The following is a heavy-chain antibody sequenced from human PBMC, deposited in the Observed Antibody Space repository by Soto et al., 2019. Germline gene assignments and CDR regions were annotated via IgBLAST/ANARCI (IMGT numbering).Heavy chain of an antibody. Sequence: GGSLRLSCAASGFTFSSYAMSWVRQAPGKGLEWVSAISGSGGSTYYADSVKGRFTISRDNSKNTLYLQMNSLRAGDTAVYYSAKEESSVSSSWYKDYYYYMDVWGRGTTVTVSS. CDR3: AKEESSVSSSWYKDYYYYMDV. CDR1: GFTFSSYA. D-gene: IGHD6-13*01. J-gene: IGHJ6*03. CDR2: ISGSGGST. V-gene: IGHV3-23*01.